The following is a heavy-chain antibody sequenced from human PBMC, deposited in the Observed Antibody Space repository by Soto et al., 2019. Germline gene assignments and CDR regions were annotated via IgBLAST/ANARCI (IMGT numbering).Heavy chain of an antibody. V-gene: IGHV1-69*13. J-gene: IGHJ6*02. Sequence: SVKVSCKASGCTFSSYAISWVRQAPGQGLERMGGIIPIFGTANYAQKFQGRVTITADESTSTAYMELSSLRSEDTAVYYCARPKYYYDSSGYLGAHGMDVWGQGTTVTVSS. CDR1: GCTFSSYA. CDR3: ARPKYYYDSSGYLGAHGMDV. D-gene: IGHD3-22*01. CDR2: IIPIFGTA.